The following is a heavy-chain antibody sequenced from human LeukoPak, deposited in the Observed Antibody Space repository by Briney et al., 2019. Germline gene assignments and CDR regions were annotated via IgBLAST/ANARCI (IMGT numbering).Heavy chain of an antibody. CDR3: AKISGYDFSGQYYFDY. V-gene: IGHV3-23*01. CDR1: GFTFSSYA. CDR2: ISGSGGST. Sequence: GGSLRLSCAASGFTFSSYAMSWVRQAPGKGLEWVSAISGSGGSTYYADSVKGRITISRDNSKNTLYLQMNSLRAEDTAVYYCAKISGYDFSGQYYFDYWGQGTLVTVSS. J-gene: IGHJ4*02. D-gene: IGHD5-12*01.